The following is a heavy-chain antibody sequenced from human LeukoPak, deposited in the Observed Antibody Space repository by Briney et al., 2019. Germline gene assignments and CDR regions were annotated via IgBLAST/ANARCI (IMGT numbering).Heavy chain of an antibody. CDR2: ISSSSSYI. D-gene: IGHD4/OR15-4a*01. J-gene: IGHJ4*02. CDR1: GFTFSSYS. V-gene: IGHV3-21*01. Sequence: GGSLRLSXAASGFTFSSYSMNWVRQAPGKGLEWVSSISSSSSYIYYADSVKGRFTISRDNAKNSLYLQMNSLRAEDTAVYYCARDPTYGGNLTFDYWGQGTLVTVSS. CDR3: ARDPTYGGNLTFDY.